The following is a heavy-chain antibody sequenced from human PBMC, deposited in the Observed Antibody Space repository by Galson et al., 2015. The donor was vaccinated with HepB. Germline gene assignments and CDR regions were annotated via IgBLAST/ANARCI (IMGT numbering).Heavy chain of an antibody. D-gene: IGHD1/OR15-1a*01. CDR1: GFTFSSYD. CDR2: VDTADVT. J-gene: IGHJ4*02. Sequence: SLRLSCAASGFTFSSYDMYWVRQATGKGLEWVSTVDTADVTYYSDSVKGRFTVSRDNSKNTLYLQLNSLRAEDTAVYRCARDRAWNNFDCWGQGTLVIVSS. CDR3: ARDRAWNNFDC. V-gene: IGHV3-13*01.